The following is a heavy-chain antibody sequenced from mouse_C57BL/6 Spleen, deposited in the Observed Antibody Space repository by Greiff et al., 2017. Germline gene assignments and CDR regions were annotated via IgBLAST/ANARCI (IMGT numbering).Heavy chain of an antibody. D-gene: IGHD2-2*01. CDR3: TTMVTHFDY. Sequence: QVQLQQSGAELVRPGASVTLSCKASGYTFTDYEMHWVKQTPVHGLEWIGAIDPETGGTAYNQKFKGKAILTADKSSSTAYMELRSLTSEDSAVYYCTTMVTHFDYWGQGTTLTVSS. CDR1: GYTFTDYE. CDR2: IDPETGGT. J-gene: IGHJ2*01. V-gene: IGHV1-15*01.